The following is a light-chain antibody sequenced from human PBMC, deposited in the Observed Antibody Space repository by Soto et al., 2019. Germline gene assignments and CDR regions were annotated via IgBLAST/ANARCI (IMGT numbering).Light chain of an antibody. CDR1: QSVSSY. Sequence: EIVLTQSPATLSLSPGERATLSCRASQSVSSYLAWYQQKPGQAPRLLIYDASNRATGIPARFSGSGSGTDFTLTISSLEPEDFSVYYCQQRSTWLITFVQGTRLEIK. CDR2: DAS. J-gene: IGKJ5*01. CDR3: QQRSTWLIT. V-gene: IGKV3-11*01.